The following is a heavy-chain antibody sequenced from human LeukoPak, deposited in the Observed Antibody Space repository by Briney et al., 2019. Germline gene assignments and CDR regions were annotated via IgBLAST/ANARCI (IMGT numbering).Heavy chain of an antibody. CDR2: IIPIFGTA. CDR3: ARTMALVPAGYDP. D-gene: IGHD2-2*01. CDR1: GGTFSSYA. J-gene: IGHJ5*02. V-gene: IGHV1-69*05. Sequence: SVKVSCKASGGTFSSYAISWVRQAPGQGLEWMGGIIPIFGTANYAQKFQGRVTITTDESTSTAYMELSSLRSEGTAVYYCARTMALVPAGYDPWGQGTLVTVSS.